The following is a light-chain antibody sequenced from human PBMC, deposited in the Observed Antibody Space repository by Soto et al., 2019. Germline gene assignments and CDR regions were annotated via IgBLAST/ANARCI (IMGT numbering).Light chain of an antibody. Sequence: DIVRTQSPLSLPVTPGEPASISCRSSQRLLQTNGYNYLDWYLQKPGPSPQLLIYLSSNRASEVPPWFSGSGSGTYFTLKISRVEAEDVGVYYGMQALQTPWPFGQGNKVEIK. CDR1: QRLLQTNGYNY. CDR3: MQALQTPWP. J-gene: IGKJ1*01. V-gene: IGKV2-28*01. CDR2: LSS.